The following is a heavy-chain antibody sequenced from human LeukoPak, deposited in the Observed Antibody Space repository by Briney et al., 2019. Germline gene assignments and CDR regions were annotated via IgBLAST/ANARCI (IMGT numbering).Heavy chain of an antibody. Sequence: GGSLRLSCAASGFTFSNYSMNWVRQAPGKGLEWVSFISSSSSYIYYADSVKGRFTISRDNAKNSLYLQMNSLRAEDTAVYYCAREGATDIVATSDYWGQGTLVTVSS. CDR3: AREGATDIVATSDY. V-gene: IGHV3-21*01. D-gene: IGHD5-12*01. J-gene: IGHJ4*02. CDR1: GFTFSNYS. CDR2: ISSSSSYI.